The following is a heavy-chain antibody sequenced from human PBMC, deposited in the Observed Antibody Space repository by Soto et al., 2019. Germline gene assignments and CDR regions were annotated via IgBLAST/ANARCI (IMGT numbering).Heavy chain of an antibody. Sequence: QVQLQQWGAGLLKPSETLSLTCAVYGGSFSGDYWSWIRKPPVKGLEWIGESNHSGSTNYNPSLTMRVTISVDTSKNQFSLKLSSVTAADTAVYYCARAAAGTDAFDIWGQGTMVTVSS. CDR2: SNHSGST. J-gene: IGHJ3*02. CDR1: GGSFSGDY. D-gene: IGHD6-13*01. V-gene: IGHV4-34*01. CDR3: ARAAAGTDAFDI.